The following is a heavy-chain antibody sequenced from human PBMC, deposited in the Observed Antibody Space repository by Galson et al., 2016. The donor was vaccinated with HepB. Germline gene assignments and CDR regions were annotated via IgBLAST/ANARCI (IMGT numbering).Heavy chain of an antibody. D-gene: IGHD3-16*01. V-gene: IGHV3-7*03. J-gene: IGHJ6*02. CDR1: GFSLSGRY. Sequence: SLRLSCAASGFSLSGRYMTWVRQAPGKGLEWVANINEDGSQQYYVDSVRGRFTISRDNAKNSLYLQMNSLRFEDSGVYYCARGGGMDVWGQGTTATVSS. CDR2: INEDGSQQ. CDR3: ARGGGMDV.